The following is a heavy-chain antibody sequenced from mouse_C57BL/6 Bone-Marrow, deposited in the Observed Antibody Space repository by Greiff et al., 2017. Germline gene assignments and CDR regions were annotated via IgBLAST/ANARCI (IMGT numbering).Heavy chain of an antibody. CDR1: GYTFTSYW. CDR3: AREGISDDYDGRNYYAMDY. CDR2: IHPNSGST. J-gene: IGHJ4*01. V-gene: IGHV1-64*01. D-gene: IGHD2-4*01. Sequence: VQLQQPGAELVKPGASVKLSCKASGYTFTSYWMHWVKQRPGQGLEWIGMIHPNSGSTNYNEKFKSKATLTVDKSSSTAYMQLSSLTSEDSAVYYCAREGISDDYDGRNYYAMDYWGQGTSVTGSS.